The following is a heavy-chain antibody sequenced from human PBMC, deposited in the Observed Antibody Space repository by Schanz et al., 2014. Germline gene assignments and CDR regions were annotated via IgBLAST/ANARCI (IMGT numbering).Heavy chain of an antibody. CDR2: VFPNGIT. D-gene: IGHD1-1*01. CDR3: ARDTTWRLDL. Sequence: QVQLQESGPGLVKPSQTLSLTCTVSGGSIRSGTYYWSWIRQPAGKALEWVGRVFPNGITNYNPSLKRRVPISLDTSNNQCSQTLTALTAADTAVYYCARDTTWRLDLWGRGTLVTVSS. V-gene: IGHV4-61*02. J-gene: IGHJ2*01. CDR1: GGSIRSGTYY.